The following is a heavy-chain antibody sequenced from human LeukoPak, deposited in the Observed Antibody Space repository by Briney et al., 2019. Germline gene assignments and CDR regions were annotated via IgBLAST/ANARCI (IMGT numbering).Heavy chain of an antibody. CDR3: ARGVRFYGSGSLDY. Sequence: SETLSLTCSVSGGSIGSYYWTWIRQPPGKGLEWIGYIYYSGSTNYNPSLKSRVTISLDTSENQFSLKLSSVTAAHTAVYYCARGVRFYGSGSLDYWGQGTLVTVSS. CDR1: GGSIGSYY. CDR2: IYYSGST. D-gene: IGHD3-10*01. J-gene: IGHJ4*02. V-gene: IGHV4-59*01.